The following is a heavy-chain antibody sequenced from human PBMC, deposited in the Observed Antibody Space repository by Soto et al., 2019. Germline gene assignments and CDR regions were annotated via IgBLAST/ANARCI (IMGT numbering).Heavy chain of an antibody. V-gene: IGHV5-10-1*01. Sequence: PGESLKISCKGSGYSFTSYWISWVRQMPGKGLEWMGRIDPSDSYTNYSPSFQGHVTISADKSISTAYLQWSSLKASDTAMYYCARLRLAAAGTGSFYGMDVWGQGTTVTVSS. CDR3: ARLRLAAAGTGSFYGMDV. D-gene: IGHD6-13*01. CDR2: IDPSDSYT. J-gene: IGHJ6*02. CDR1: GYSFTSYW.